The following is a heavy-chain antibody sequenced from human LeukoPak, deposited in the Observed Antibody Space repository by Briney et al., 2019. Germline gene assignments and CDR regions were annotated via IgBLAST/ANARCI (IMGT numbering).Heavy chain of an antibody. CDR1: GFTFSSYW. CDR2: IKQDGSEK. J-gene: IGHJ4*02. CDR3: ARDCSSTTCYWVFDY. V-gene: IGHV3-7*01. D-gene: IGHD2-2*01. Sequence: GGSLSLSCAASGFTFSSYWMSWVRQAPGKGLEWVANIKQDGSEKYYVDSVKGRFTISRDNAKNSLYLQMNSLRAEDTAVYYCARDCSSTTCYWVFDYWGQGTLATVSS.